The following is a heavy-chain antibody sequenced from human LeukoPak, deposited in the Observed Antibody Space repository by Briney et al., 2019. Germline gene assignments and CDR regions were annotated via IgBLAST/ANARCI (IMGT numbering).Heavy chain of an antibody. J-gene: IGHJ4*02. CDR3: ARDHRKASWIQLWSQGH. D-gene: IGHD5-18*01. CDR2: ISHDGSNK. CDR1: GFTFSSYS. Sequence: PGGSLRLSCAASGFTFSSYSMNWVRQAPGKGLEWVAVISHDGSNKYYADSVKGRFTISRDNSKNTLYLQMNSLRAEDTAVYYCARDHRKASWIQLWSQGHWGQGTLVTVSS. V-gene: IGHV3-30*03.